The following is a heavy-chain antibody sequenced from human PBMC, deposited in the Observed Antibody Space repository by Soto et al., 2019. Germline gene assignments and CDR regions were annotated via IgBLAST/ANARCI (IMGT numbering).Heavy chain of an antibody. V-gene: IGHV3-48*02. J-gene: IGHJ1*01. CDR3: ARVGWGPPAY. CDR1: GFSFDTYS. CDR2: ISSSSSTI. D-gene: IGHD3-16*01. Sequence: PGGSLRLSCAASGFSFDTYSMSWVRQAPGKGLEWVSYISSSSSTIYYSDSVKGRFTISRGNAKNSLYLQMNSLRDEDTAVYFCARVGWGPPAYWGQGTLVTISS.